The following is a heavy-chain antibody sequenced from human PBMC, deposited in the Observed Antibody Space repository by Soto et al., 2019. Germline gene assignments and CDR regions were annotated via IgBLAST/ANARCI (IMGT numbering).Heavy chain of an antibody. D-gene: IGHD2-21*01. CDR1: GFTVSNSY. J-gene: IGHJ4*02. Sequence: GGSLRLSCAASGFTVSNSYMSWVRQAPGKGLEWVSVIYSGGSTYYADSVKGRFNISRDSSKNTLYLQMNSLRAEDTAVYYCARGFQSSFGYWGQGTLVTVSS. V-gene: IGHV3-53*01. CDR3: ARGFQSSFGY. CDR2: IYSGGST.